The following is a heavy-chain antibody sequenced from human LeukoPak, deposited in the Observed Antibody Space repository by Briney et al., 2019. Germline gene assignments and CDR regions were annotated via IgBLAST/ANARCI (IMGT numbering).Heavy chain of an antibody. V-gene: IGHV4-39*01. D-gene: IGHD7-27*01. CDR2: IFYSGTT. Sequence: PSETLSLTCTVSGGSISSSTFYWGWIRQPPGKGLEWIGSIFYSGTTYYNPSLKSRVTISVDTSKNEFSLKLSSVTAAETAVYYCARHLPNGGSGVGFDYWGQGTLVTVSS. J-gene: IGHJ4*02. CDR1: GGSISSSTFY. CDR3: ARHLPNGGSGVGFDY.